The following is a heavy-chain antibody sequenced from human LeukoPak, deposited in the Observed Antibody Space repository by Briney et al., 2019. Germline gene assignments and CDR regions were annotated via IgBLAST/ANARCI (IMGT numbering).Heavy chain of an antibody. Sequence: ASVKVSCKASGGTFSSYAISWVRQAPGQGLGWMGGIIPIFGTVNYAQKFQGRVTITADKSTSTAYMEQSSLRYEDTAVYFCATSLFRFLEWSYRSYYYYYMDVWGKGTTVTVSS. CDR1: GGTFSSYA. V-gene: IGHV1-69*06. CDR3: ATSLFRFLEWSYRSYYYYYMDV. J-gene: IGHJ6*03. CDR2: IIPIFGTV. D-gene: IGHD3-3*01.